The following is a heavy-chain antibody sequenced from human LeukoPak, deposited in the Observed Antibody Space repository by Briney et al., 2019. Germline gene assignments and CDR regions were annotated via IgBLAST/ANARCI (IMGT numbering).Heavy chain of an antibody. Sequence: GGSLRLSCAASGFTFSSYAMSWVRQAPGKGLVWVSRISSDDSTTTYADSVKGRFTISRDNAKNTLYLQMNSLSAEDTAVYYCARRVPQAVFGVVIEWSHDAFDIWGQGTMVTVSS. CDR3: ARRVPQAVFGVVIEWSHDAFDI. CDR1: GFTFSSYA. V-gene: IGHV3-74*01. J-gene: IGHJ3*02. D-gene: IGHD3-3*01. CDR2: ISSDDSTT.